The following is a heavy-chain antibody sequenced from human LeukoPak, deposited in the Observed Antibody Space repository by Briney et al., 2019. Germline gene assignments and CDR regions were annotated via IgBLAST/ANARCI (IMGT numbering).Heavy chain of an antibody. V-gene: IGHV3-23*01. D-gene: IGHD5-24*01. Sequence: PGGSLRLSCVGSGFAFGVHAMSWVRQAPGKGLEWVSSISDSGDSTYYADSVQGRFTISRDNSKNTLYLQISSLRAEDTAVYYCAKDRAGRRWTRFPFDNWGQGTLVTVSS. J-gene: IGHJ4*02. CDR2: ISDSGDST. CDR3: AKDRAGRRWTRFPFDN. CDR1: GFAFGVHA.